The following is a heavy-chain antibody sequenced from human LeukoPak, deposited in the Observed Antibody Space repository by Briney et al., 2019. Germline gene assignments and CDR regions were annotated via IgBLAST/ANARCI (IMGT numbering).Heavy chain of an antibody. CDR2: IFDSGASA. CDR3: GKTTAGYSSGRFPGWPVDY. Sequence: GGCLRLSCAASGFTFNSYAMYWVRQAPGKGLEWSSGIFDSGASAHYADSVKGRFTISRDNSKNTLYLQMNSLRAEDTAVYYCGKTTAGYSSGRFPGWPVDYWGQGTLVTVSS. CDR1: GFTFNSYA. V-gene: IGHV3-23*01. J-gene: IGHJ4*02. D-gene: IGHD6-19*01.